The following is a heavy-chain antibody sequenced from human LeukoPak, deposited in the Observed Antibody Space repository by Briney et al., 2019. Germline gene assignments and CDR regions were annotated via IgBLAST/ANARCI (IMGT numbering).Heavy chain of an antibody. V-gene: IGHV3-21*01. CDR3: ARVPVLLTMGGDY. CDR2: ISSSSNYI. CDR1: GFTFSSYS. Sequence: GESLKISCAASGFTFSSYSMNWVRQAPGKGLEWVSAISSSSNYIYYADSVKGRFTISRDNAKNSLFLQMNSLRAEDTAVYYCARVPVLLTMGGDYWGQGTLVTVSS. D-gene: IGHD2/OR15-2a*01. J-gene: IGHJ4*02.